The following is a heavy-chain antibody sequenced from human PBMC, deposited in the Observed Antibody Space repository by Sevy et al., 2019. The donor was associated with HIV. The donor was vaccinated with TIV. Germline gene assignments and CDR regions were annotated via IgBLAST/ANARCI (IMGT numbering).Heavy chain of an antibody. CDR3: ARGGASSSGWWTFDY. D-gene: IGHD6-19*01. J-gene: IGHJ4*02. CDR2: INPNSGGT. V-gene: IGHV1-2*06. Sequence: ASVKVSCKASGYFFTGYYLHWVRQTPGQGLEWMGRINPNSGGTNYAQNFQGRVTMTRDTSISTAYMELSRLRSDDTAVYYCARGGASSSGWWTFDYWGQRTLVTVSS. CDR1: GYFFTGYY.